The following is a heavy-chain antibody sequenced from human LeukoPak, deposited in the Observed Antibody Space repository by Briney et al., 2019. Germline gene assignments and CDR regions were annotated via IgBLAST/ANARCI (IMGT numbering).Heavy chain of an antibody. V-gene: IGHV3-66*01. D-gene: IGHD1-1*01. J-gene: IGHJ4*02. CDR2: IFSGGTT. CDR1: GFTFSAYW. Sequence: GGSLRLSCAASGFTFSAYWMTWVSQAPGKGLEWVSVIFSGGTTYYADSVKGRFTISRDNSKNTLYLQMNSLRAEDTAVYFCARGPGSYYFDYWGQGTLVTVSS. CDR3: ARGPGSYYFDY.